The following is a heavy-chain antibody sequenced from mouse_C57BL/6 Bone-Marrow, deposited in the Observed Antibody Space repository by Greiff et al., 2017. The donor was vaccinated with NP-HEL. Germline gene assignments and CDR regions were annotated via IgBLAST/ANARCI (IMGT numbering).Heavy chain of an antibody. Sequence: EVQLVESGGGLVQSGRSLRLSCATSGFTFSDFYMEWVRQAPGKGLEWIAASRNKANDYTSEYSASVKGRFIVSRDTSPTIIYLQMNALRAEDTAIYYCAIDAVYGYDGGLYYAMDYWGQGTSVTVSS. CDR3: AIDAVYGYDGGLYYAMDY. CDR2: SRNKANDYTS. CDR1: GFTFSDFY. J-gene: IGHJ4*01. D-gene: IGHD2-2*01. V-gene: IGHV7-1*01.